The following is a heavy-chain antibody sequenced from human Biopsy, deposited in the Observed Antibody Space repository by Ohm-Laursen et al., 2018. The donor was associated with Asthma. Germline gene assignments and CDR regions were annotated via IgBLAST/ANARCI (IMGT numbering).Heavy chain of an antibody. Sequence: TLSLTCTVSYGSITSGGYYWTWIRRHPGKGLEWIGFIYYSGSTYYNPSLKSRVSISIDTSKNQFSLKLSSVTAADTAVYYCARVQDYYDSRGYYRSFDYWGQGTLVTVSS. CDR2: IYYSGST. CDR1: YGSITSGGYY. V-gene: IGHV4-31*03. J-gene: IGHJ4*02. CDR3: ARVQDYYDSRGYYRSFDY. D-gene: IGHD3-22*01.